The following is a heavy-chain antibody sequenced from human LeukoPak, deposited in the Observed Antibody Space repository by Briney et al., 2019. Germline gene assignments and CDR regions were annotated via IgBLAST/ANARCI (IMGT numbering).Heavy chain of an antibody. J-gene: IGHJ6*02. D-gene: IGHD2-15*01. Sequence: SETLSLTCTVSGGSISSYYWSWIRQPPGKGLEWIGYIYYSGSTNYNPSLKSRVTISVDTSKNQFSLKLSSVTAVDTAVYYCARVCSGAYYYYGMDVWGQGTTVTVSS. CDR1: GGSISSYY. CDR2: IYYSGST. V-gene: IGHV4-59*01. CDR3: ARVCSGAYYYYGMDV.